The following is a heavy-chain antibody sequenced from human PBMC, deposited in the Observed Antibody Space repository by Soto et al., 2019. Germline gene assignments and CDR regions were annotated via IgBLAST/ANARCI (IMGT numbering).Heavy chain of an antibody. D-gene: IGHD3-10*01. Sequence: QVQLVQSGAEVKKSGASVKVSCEASGYIFTDYTIHWVRQAPGQRLELKGWINAGNGDTKYSHQFQGRVTFSRDTSASTVYMELSSLRSEDTAVYYCAREGLVRGVLRGIRFDPWGQGTLVTVSS. CDR1: GYIFTDYT. CDR3: AREGLVRGVLRGIRFDP. J-gene: IGHJ5*02. V-gene: IGHV1-3*01. CDR2: INAGNGDT.